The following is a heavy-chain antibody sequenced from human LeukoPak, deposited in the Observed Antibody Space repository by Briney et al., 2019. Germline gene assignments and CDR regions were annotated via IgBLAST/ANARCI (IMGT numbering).Heavy chain of an antibody. Sequence: ASVKVSCKTSNYTFLSYRINWVRQAPGQGLEWMGWISPYNGNTNYAQRFQGRVTMTTDTSTSTAYMELTSLRSDDTAVYYCARDRGLYCSAGACYAVDYWGQGTLLTVSS. CDR1: NYTFLSYR. CDR2: ISPYNGNT. J-gene: IGHJ4*02. CDR3: ARDRGLYCSAGACYAVDY. V-gene: IGHV1-18*01. D-gene: IGHD2-15*01.